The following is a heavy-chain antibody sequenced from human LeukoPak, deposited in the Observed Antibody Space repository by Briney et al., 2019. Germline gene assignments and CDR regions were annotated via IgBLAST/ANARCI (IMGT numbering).Heavy chain of an antibody. CDR1: GGSFSGYY. V-gene: IGHV4-34*01. CDR2: VNHSGST. J-gene: IGHJ5*02. Sequence: PSETLSLTCAVYGGSFSGYYWSWIRQPPGKGLEWIGEVNHSGSTNYKPSLRSRVTISVGRPKKQFSLKLSSVNVADTAVYYCARGLPRNDFWSGFATYWFDPWGRGTLLTVSS. D-gene: IGHD3-3*01. CDR3: ARGLPRNDFWSGFATYWFDP.